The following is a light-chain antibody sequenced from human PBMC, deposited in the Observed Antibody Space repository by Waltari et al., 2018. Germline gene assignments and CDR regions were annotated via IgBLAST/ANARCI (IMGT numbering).Light chain of an antibody. CDR1: SSDFESHTL. CDR2: EVT. V-gene: IGLV2-23*02. J-gene: IGLJ3*02. CDR3: CSYAGRATFAWV. Sequence: QSALTQPASASGSPGQSIPISCTGTSSDFESHTLLPWFHHRPGKAPKLIIFEVTQRPSGISDRFSGSRSGPTASLTISGLQAEDEADYYCCSYAGRATFAWVFGGGTKLTVL.